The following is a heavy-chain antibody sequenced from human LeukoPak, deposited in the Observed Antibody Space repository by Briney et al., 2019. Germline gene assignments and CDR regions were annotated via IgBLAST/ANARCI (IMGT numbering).Heavy chain of an antibody. V-gene: IGHV3-7*01. D-gene: IGHD3-9*01. CDR2: IKQDGSEK. J-gene: IGHJ5*02. Sequence: PGGSLRLSCATSGFTFSSYGLNWVRQAPGKGLEWVANIKQDGSEKYYVDSVKGRFTISRDNAKNSLYLQMNSLRAEDTAVYYCGRDAPAGNKLYFDPGGRGPLAPVS. CDR1: GFTFSSYG. CDR3: GRDAPAGNKLYFDP.